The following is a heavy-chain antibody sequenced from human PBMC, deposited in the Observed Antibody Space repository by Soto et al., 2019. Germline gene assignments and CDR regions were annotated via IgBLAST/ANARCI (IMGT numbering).Heavy chain of an antibody. CDR2: ISWDGGST. CDR3: AKDSHSHGPGLYYYYGMDV. CDR1: GFTFDDYT. J-gene: IGHJ6*01. V-gene: IGHV3-43*01. D-gene: IGHD5-18*01. Sequence: PGGSLRLSCAASGFTFDDYTMHWVRQAPGKGLEWVSLISWDGGSTYYADSAKGRFTISRDNSKNSLYLQMNSLRTEDTALYYCAKDSHSHGPGLYYYYGMDVWGQGTTVNVSS.